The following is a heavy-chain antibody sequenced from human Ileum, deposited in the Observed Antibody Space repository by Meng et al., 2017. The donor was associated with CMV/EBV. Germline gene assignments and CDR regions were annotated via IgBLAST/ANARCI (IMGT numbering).Heavy chain of an antibody. CDR2: IDPNSGNT. D-gene: IGHD4-11*01. Sequence: CKASGNAFTSYDINWVRQATGQGVGWMGWIDPNSGNTGYAQNFQGRLTITRNTAISTAYMELSSLRSEDTAVYYCARDSNYAWFDPWGQGTLVTVSS. J-gene: IGHJ5*02. V-gene: IGHV1-8*03. CDR3: ARDSNYAWFDP. CDR1: GNAFTSYD.